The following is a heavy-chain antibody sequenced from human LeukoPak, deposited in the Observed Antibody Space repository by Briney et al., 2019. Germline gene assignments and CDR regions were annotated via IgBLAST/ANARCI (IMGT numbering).Heavy chain of an antibody. D-gene: IGHD2-2*01. CDR3: ARGDCSSTSCYSGFANWFDP. CDR2: IYTSGST. Sequence: ASETLSLTCNVSGGSFSGYFWSWIRQPAGKGLEWIGRIYTSGSTNYNPSLKSRVIMSVDTSKNQFSLKLSSVTAADTAVYYCARGDCSSTSCYSGFANWFDPWGQGTLVTVSS. V-gene: IGHV4-4*07. J-gene: IGHJ5*02. CDR1: GGSFSGYF.